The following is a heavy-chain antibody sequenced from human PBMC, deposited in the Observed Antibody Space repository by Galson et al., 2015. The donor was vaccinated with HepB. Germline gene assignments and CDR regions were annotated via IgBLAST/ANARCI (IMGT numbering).Heavy chain of an antibody. D-gene: IGHD2-21*02. CDR1: GFTFSSYS. V-gene: IGHV3-48*02. J-gene: IGHJ4*02. Sequence: SLRLSCAASGFTFSSYSMNWVRQAPGKGLEWVSYISSSSSTIYYADSVKGRFTISRDNAKNSLYLQMNSLRDEDTAVYYCARESVVDPDAYCGGDCYPYYFDYWGQGTLVTVSS. CDR3: ARESVVDPDAYCGGDCYPYYFDY. CDR2: ISSSSSTI.